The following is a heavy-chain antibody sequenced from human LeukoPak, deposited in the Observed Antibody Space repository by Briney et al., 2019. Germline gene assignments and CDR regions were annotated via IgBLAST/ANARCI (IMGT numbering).Heavy chain of an antibody. Sequence: GRSLRLSCAASGFTFSSYGMHWARQAPGKGLEWVAVISYDGSDKDYADSVKGRFTISRDNSKNTLYLQMNSLRAEDTAVYYCAKDRTGGTYYFAIDYWGQGTLVTVSS. CDR1: GFTFSSYG. J-gene: IGHJ4*02. V-gene: IGHV3-30*18. CDR3: AKDRTGGTYYFAIDY. CDR2: ISYDGSDK. D-gene: IGHD1-26*01.